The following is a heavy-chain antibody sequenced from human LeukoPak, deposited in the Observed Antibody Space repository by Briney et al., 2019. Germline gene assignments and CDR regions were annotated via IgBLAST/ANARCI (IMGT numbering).Heavy chain of an antibody. CDR2: INAGNGNT. CDR1: GYTFTSYA. D-gene: IGHD6-19*01. J-gene: IGHJ4*02. CDR3: YTRAVAGTFDY. Sequence: ASVKVSCTASGYTFTSYAMHWVRQAPGQRLEWMGWINAGNGNTKYSQKFQGRVTITRDTSASTAYMELSSLRSEDTAVYYCYTRAVAGTFDYWGQGTLVTVSS. V-gene: IGHV1-3*01.